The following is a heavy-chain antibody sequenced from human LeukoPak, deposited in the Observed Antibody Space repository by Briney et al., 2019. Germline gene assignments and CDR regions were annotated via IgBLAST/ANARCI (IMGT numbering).Heavy chain of an antibody. J-gene: IGHJ4*02. CDR2: IYPGDSDT. Sequence: GESLKISYKGSGYSFTSYWIGWVRQMPGKGLEWMGIIYPGDSDTRYSPSFQGQVTISADKSISTAYLQWSSLKASDTAMYYCARGAVLLWFGEYTISAGFDYWGQGTLVTVSS. CDR1: GYSFTSYW. CDR3: ARGAVLLWFGEYTISAGFDY. V-gene: IGHV5-51*01. D-gene: IGHD3-10*01.